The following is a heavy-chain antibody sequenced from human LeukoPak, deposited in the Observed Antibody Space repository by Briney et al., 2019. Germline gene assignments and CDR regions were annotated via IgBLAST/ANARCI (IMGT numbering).Heavy chain of an antibody. D-gene: IGHD4-17*01. CDR3: ARDRDYGDYVQGESFDY. V-gene: IGHV1-18*01. J-gene: IGHJ4*02. CDR2: ISAYNGNT. CDR1: GYTFTSYG. Sequence: ASVKVSCKASGYTFTSYGISWVRQAPGQGLEWMGWISAYNGNTNYAQKLQGRVTMTRDTSTSTVYMELSSLRSEDTAVYYCARDRDYGDYVQGESFDYWGQGTLVTVSS.